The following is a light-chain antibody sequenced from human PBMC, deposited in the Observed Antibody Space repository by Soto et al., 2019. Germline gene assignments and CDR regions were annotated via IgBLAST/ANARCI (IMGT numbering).Light chain of an antibody. J-gene: IGKJ1*01. Sequence: DIQMTQSPSTLSASLGDRVTITCLASQSLSSWLAWYQQKPGKAPKLLIYKASTLKSGVPSRFSGSGSGTEFTLTISSLQPDDFATYYCQHYNSYSEAFGQGTKVDI. CDR3: QHYNSYSEA. V-gene: IGKV1-5*03. CDR2: KAS. CDR1: QSLSSW.